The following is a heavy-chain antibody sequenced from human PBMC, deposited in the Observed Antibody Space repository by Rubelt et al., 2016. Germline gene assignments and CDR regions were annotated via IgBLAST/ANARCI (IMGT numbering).Heavy chain of an antibody. CDR3: ARDSPYYYDSREIDY. Sequence: QVQLVQSGAEVKKPGASVKVSCKASGYTFTSYAMHWVRQAPGPRLEWMGWISAGTGNTKYSQKVQGRVAITRDQSARTAYMELSSLRSEDTAVYYCARDSPYYYDSREIDYWGQGTLVTVSS. J-gene: IGHJ4*02. CDR1: GYTFTSYA. CDR2: ISAGTGNT. D-gene: IGHD3-22*01. V-gene: IGHV1-3*01.